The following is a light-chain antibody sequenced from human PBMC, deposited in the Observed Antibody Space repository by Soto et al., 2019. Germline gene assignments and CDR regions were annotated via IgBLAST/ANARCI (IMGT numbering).Light chain of an antibody. CDR2: GPS. V-gene: IGKV3-20*01. CDR1: QSISDT. Sequence: EIGIMRSPTTLSLSPGGRSTVSFRASQSISDTLVWYQQKPGQAPRLLIYGPSSRATGIPDRFSGSGSGTDFTLTISRLEPEDFAVYYCQQYGSSPTFGQGTKVDIK. J-gene: IGKJ1*01. CDR3: QQYGSSPT.